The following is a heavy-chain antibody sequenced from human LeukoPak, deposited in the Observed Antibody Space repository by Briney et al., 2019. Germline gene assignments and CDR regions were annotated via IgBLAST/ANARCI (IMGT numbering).Heavy chain of an antibody. CDR1: GGSFSGYY. Sequence: SETLSLTCAVYGGSFSGYYWSWIRQPPGKGLEWIGEINHSGSTNYNPSLKSRVTISVDTSKNQFSLKLTSVTAADTAVYYCASAPPVTAAKGSFDYWGQGTLVTVSS. CDR2: INHSGST. V-gene: IGHV4-34*01. D-gene: IGHD2-2*01. CDR3: ASAPPVTAAKGSFDY. J-gene: IGHJ4*02.